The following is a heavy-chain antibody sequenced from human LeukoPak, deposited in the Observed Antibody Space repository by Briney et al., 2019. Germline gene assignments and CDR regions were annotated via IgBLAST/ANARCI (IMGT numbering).Heavy chain of an antibody. CDR1: GYTFTSYD. CDR2: MNPNSGNT. J-gene: IGHJ5*02. V-gene: IGHV1-8*01. D-gene: IGHD3-10*01. CDR3: ARGVYGSGSYYKMDNWFDP. Sequence: GASVKVSCKASGYTFTSYDINWVRQATGQGLEWMGWMNPNSGNTGYAQKFQGRVTMTRNTSISTAYMELSSLRSEDTAVYYCARGVYGSGSYYKMDNWFDPWGQGTLDTVSS.